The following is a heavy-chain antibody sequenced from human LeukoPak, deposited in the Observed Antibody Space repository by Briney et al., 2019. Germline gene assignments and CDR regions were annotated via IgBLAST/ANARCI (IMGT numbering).Heavy chain of an antibody. CDR3: ARDGVMAGTRSGMDV. Sequence: GRSLRLSCAASGFTFSSYGMHWVRRAPGKGLEWVAVIWYDGSNKYYADSVKGRFTISRDNSKNTLYLQMNSLRAEDTAVYYCARDGVMAGTRSGMDVWGQGTTVTVSS. V-gene: IGHV3-33*01. CDR2: IWYDGSNK. J-gene: IGHJ6*02. D-gene: IGHD6-19*01. CDR1: GFTFSSYG.